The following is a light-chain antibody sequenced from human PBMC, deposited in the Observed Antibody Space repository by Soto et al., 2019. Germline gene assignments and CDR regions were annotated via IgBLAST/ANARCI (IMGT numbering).Light chain of an antibody. Sequence: AIQMTQSPSSLSASVGDRVTITCRASQGIRNDVGWYQQKPGKAPKLLIYSASTLHSGVPSRFSGSGSGTEFTLTISNLQPEDFATYYCLQDDAYPLTFGGGTKVEIK. J-gene: IGKJ4*01. CDR3: LQDDAYPLT. CDR2: SAS. V-gene: IGKV1-6*02. CDR1: QGIRND.